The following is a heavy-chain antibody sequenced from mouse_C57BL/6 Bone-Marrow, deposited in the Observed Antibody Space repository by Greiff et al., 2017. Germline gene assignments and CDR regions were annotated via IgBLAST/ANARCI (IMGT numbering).Heavy chain of an antibody. CDR2: IDPETGGT. CDR1: GYTFTDYE. Sequence: VKLVESGAELVRPGASVTLSCKASGYTFTDYEMHWVKQTPVHGLEWIGAIDPETGGTAYNQKFKGKAILTADKSSSTAYMELRSLTSEDSAVYYGTRGENGYDDYWGQGTTLTVSS. D-gene: IGHD2-2*01. V-gene: IGHV1-15*01. CDR3: TRGENGYDDY. J-gene: IGHJ2*01.